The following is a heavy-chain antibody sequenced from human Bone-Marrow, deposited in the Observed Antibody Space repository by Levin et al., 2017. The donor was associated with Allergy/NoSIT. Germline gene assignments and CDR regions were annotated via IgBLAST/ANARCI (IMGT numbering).Heavy chain of an antibody. Sequence: ASVKVSCKASGYTFTGYYMHWVRQAPGQGLEWMGWINPNSGGTNYAQKFQGRVTMTRDTSISTAYMELSRLRSDDTAVYYCAGYTYYYDSSGYYYFRPQAYAFDIWGQGTMVTVSS. CDR2: INPNSGGT. CDR3: AGYTYYYDSSGYYYFRPQAYAFDI. J-gene: IGHJ3*02. CDR1: GYTFTGYY. V-gene: IGHV1-2*02. D-gene: IGHD3-22*01.